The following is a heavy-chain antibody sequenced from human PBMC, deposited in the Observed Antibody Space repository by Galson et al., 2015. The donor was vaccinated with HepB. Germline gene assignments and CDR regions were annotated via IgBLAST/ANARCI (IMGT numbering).Heavy chain of an antibody. J-gene: IGHJ4*02. V-gene: IGHV1-2*04. Sequence: SVKVSCKASGYTFTGYYMHWVRQAPGQGLEWMGWINPNSGGTNYAQKFQGWVTMTRDTSISTAYMELSRLRSDDTAVYYCARADGYNSRDRALDYWGQGTLVTVSS. CDR3: ARADGYNSRDRALDY. D-gene: IGHD5-24*01. CDR2: INPNSGGT. CDR1: GYTFTGYY.